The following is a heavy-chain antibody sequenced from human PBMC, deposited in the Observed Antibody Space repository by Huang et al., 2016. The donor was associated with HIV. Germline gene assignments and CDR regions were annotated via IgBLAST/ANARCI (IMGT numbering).Heavy chain of an antibody. CDR2: IIPILGTT. J-gene: IGHJ4*02. CDR3: ARVLSDYYDSSGYSFDS. CDR1: GGNFRSHA. V-gene: IGHV1-69*13. D-gene: IGHD3-22*01. Sequence: QVQLMQSGAEVKKPGSSVKVSCKASGGNFRSHAFSWVRQAPGQGLEWMVGIIPILGTTNYAQKVQGRVTITADESTSTAYMELSSLRSEDTAIYFCARVLSDYYDSSGYSFDSWGQGTLVTVSS.